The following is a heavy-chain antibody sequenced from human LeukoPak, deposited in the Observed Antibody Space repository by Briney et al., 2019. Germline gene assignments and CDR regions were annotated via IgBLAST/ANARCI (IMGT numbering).Heavy chain of an antibody. CDR1: GFTVSSNY. Sequence: GGSLRLSCAASGFTVSSNYMNWVRQAPGKGLEWVSSISSSSSYIYYADSVKGRFTISRDNAKNSLYLQMNSLRAEDTAVYYCAREYYYDSSGYYEGFDYWGQGTLVTVSS. V-gene: IGHV3-21*01. J-gene: IGHJ4*02. CDR2: ISSSSSYI. CDR3: AREYYYDSSGYYEGFDY. D-gene: IGHD3-22*01.